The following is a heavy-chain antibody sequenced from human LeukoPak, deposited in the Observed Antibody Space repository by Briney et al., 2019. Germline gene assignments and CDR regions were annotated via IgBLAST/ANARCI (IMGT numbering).Heavy chain of an antibody. J-gene: IGHJ4*02. V-gene: IGHV4-59*01. CDR2: IYYSGST. CDR3: ARDLGDGYNYYFDY. Sequence: PSETLSLTCTVSGGSISSYYWSWIRQPPGKGLEWIGYIYYSGSTTYNPSLKSRVTISVDTSKNQFSLKLSSVTAADTAVYYCARDLGDGYNYYFDYWGQGTLVTVSS. D-gene: IGHD5-24*01. CDR1: GGSISSYY.